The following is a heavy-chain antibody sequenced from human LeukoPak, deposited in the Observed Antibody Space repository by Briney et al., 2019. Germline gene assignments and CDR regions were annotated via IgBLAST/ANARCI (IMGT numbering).Heavy chain of an antibody. CDR2: IYHSGST. J-gene: IGHJ4*02. CDR1: GYSISSGYY. V-gene: IGHV4-38-2*01. CDR3: ARVVSAYSSSQGYYFDY. D-gene: IGHD6-13*01. Sequence: PSETLSLTCAVSGYSISSGYYWGWIRQPPGKGLEWIWSIYHSGSTYYNPSLKSRVTISVDTSKNQFSLKLSSVTAADTAVYYCARVVSAYSSSQGYYFDYWGQGTLVTVSS.